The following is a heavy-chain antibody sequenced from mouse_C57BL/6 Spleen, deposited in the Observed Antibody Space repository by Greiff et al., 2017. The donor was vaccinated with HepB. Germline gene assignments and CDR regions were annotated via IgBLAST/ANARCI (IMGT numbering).Heavy chain of an antibody. D-gene: IGHD1-1*01. CDR2: IHPSDSDT. CDR3: AILRDYGSSWFAD. CDR1: GYTFTSYW. V-gene: IGHV1-74*01. Sequence: VQLQQPGAELVKPGASVKVSCKASGYTFTSYWMHWVKQRPGQGLEWIGRIHPSDSDTNYNQKFKGKATLTVDKSSSTAYMQLSSLTSEDSAVYYCAILRDYGSSWFADWGQGTLVTVSA. J-gene: IGHJ3*01.